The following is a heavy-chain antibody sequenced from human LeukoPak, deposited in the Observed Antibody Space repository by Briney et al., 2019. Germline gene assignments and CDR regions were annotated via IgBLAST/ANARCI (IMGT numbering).Heavy chain of an antibody. CDR1: GLTFSGFE. J-gene: IGHJ4*02. CDR2: IRGDGTTK. CDR3: ARRFRD. D-gene: IGHD5-24*01. Sequence: GGSLGLSCVGSGLTFSGFEMNWVRQAPGKGLEWVSHIRGDGTTKSYADSVKGRFTISRDNAKNSLYLQMNSLRAEDTAIYYCARRFRDWGQGTLVTVSS. V-gene: IGHV3-48*03.